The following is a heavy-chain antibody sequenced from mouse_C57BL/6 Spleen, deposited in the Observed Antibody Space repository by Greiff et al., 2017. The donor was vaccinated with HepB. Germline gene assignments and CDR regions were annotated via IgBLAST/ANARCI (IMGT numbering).Heavy chain of an antibody. V-gene: IGHV5-9*01. CDR2: ISGGGGNT. CDR1: GFTFSSYT. J-gene: IGHJ2*01. CDR3: ARHPSYYFDY. Sequence: EVQGVESGGGLVKPGGSLKLSCAASGFTFSSYTMSWVRQTPEKRLEWVATISGGGGNTYYPDSVKGRFTISRDNAKNTLYLQMSSLRSEDTALYYCARHPSYYFDYWGQGTTLTVSS.